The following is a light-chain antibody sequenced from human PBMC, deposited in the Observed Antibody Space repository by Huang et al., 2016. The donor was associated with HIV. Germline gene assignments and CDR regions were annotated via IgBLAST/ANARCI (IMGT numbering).Light chain of an antibody. V-gene: IGKV1-27*01. J-gene: IGKJ5*01. Sequence: DIQMTQSPSSLSASVGDRVTITCRASQDINNYLAWYQQKPGQVPKVLISAASTLQVGVPSRFSGRGSGTDFTLTISGLQPDDSATYYCQNYKSVPLTFGQGTRLEI. CDR1: QDINNY. CDR2: AAS. CDR3: QNYKSVPLT.